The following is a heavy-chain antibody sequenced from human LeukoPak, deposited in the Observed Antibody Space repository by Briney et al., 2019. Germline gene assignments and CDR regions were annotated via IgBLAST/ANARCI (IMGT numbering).Heavy chain of an antibody. CDR2: SNPSGGST. V-gene: IGHV1-46*01. Sequence: ASVTVSFTASGYTFMNYYLHWVRQAPGQGLEWMGTSNPSGGSTTYAQKFQGRVTMTRDTSTSTVHMELSSLRSEDTAVYYCATAAGDGYGYRYYFDSWGQGTLDTVSS. D-gene: IGHD5-18*01. J-gene: IGHJ4*02. CDR1: GYTFMNYY. CDR3: ATAAGDGYGYRYYFDS.